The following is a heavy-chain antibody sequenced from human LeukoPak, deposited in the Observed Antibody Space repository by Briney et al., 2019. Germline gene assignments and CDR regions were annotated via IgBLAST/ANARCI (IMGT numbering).Heavy chain of an antibody. Sequence: ASVKVSCKASGYTFTSYGIGWVRQAPGQGLEWMGWISAYNGNTNYAQKLQGRVTMTTDTSTSTAYMELRSLRSDDTAVYYCARALVGAPRPNDAFDIWGQGTMVTVSS. CDR2: ISAYNGNT. CDR3: ARALVGAPRPNDAFDI. J-gene: IGHJ3*02. CDR1: GYTFTSYG. D-gene: IGHD1-26*01. V-gene: IGHV1-18*01.